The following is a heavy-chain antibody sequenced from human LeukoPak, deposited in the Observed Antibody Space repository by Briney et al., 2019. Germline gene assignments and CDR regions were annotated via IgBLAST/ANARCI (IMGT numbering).Heavy chain of an antibody. D-gene: IGHD3-10*01. V-gene: IGHV3-53*04. CDR3: ASQGSNYYGSGTLAY. CDR2: IYSGGGT. J-gene: IGHJ4*02. Sequence: GGSLRLSCAASGFTVGNKYMSWVRQAPGKGLEWVSIIYSGGGTYYADSVKGRFTISRHNSKNTLYLQMNSLRAEDTAVYYCASQGSNYYGSGTLAYWGQGTLVTVSS. CDR1: GFTVGNKY.